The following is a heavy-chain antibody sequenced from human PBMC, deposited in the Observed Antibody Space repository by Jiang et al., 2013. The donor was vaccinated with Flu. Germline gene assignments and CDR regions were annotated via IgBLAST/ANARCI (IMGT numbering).Heavy chain of an antibody. V-gene: IGHV1-69*04. Sequence: EVKKPGSSVKVSCKASGGSFITYTISWVRQAPGQGLEWMGRIIPILGIANYAQKFQGRVTITADKSTSTAYMELSSLRSEDTAVYYCARDGGIAVAGWFDPWGQGTLVTVSS. D-gene: IGHD6-19*01. CDR1: GGSFITYT. CDR3: ARDGGIAVAGWFDP. CDR2: IIPILGIA. J-gene: IGHJ5*02.